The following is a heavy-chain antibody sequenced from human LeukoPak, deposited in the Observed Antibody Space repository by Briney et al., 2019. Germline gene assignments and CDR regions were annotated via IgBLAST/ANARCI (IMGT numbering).Heavy chain of an antibody. Sequence: GGSLSLSCAMSAVTFRSYGMHWVRQAPGKGREWVANIKQDGSEKYYVASVKGRFTISRDNAKNSLYLQMNSLRAEDTAMYYCARAGQEWFGELGFDSWGQGTLVTVSS. D-gene: IGHD3-10*01. CDR2: IKQDGSEK. CDR3: ARAGQEWFGELGFDS. V-gene: IGHV3-7*01. CDR1: AVTFRSYG. J-gene: IGHJ4*02.